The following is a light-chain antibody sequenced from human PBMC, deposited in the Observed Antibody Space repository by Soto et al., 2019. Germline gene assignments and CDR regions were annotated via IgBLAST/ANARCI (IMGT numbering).Light chain of an antibody. CDR2: DGS. Sequence: VMAKSTGTLSLSPGERATLSCMASQSVSIYLAWYHQKPAQPPRLLIYDGSHGAADIPARYSGGGFGAGFTLTISSLEPEDAAVYYFQQRRKWASLTCGLGTRREI. J-gene: IGKJ5*01. CDR3: QQRRKWASLT. V-gene: IGKV3-11*01. CDR1: QSVSIY.